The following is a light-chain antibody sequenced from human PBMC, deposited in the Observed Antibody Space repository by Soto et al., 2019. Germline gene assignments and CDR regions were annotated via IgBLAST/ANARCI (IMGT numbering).Light chain of an antibody. J-gene: IGLJ3*02. Sequence: ALTQPASVSGSPGQSITISCTVTSSDVGGYNYVSWYQQHPGKAPKLMIYEVSNRPSGVSNRFSGSKSGNKASLTISGLQAEDEADYYCSSYTSRSNPWVFGGGTKVTVL. CDR3: SSYTSRSNPWV. CDR2: EVS. V-gene: IGLV2-14*01. CDR1: SSDVGGYNY.